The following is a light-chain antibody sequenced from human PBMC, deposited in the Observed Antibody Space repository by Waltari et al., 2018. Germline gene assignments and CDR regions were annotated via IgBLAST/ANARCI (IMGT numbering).Light chain of an antibody. CDR3: QHYVRLPAT. J-gene: IGKJ1*01. Sequence: EIVLTQSPGTLSLAPGERATLSCRASQSVSRTLAWYQQKPGQAPSLLIYAASTRATGIPDRVSGSGSGTDFSLTISRLEPEAFAVYYCQHYVRLPATFGQGTKVEIK. CDR1: QSVSRT. CDR2: AAS. V-gene: IGKV3-20*01.